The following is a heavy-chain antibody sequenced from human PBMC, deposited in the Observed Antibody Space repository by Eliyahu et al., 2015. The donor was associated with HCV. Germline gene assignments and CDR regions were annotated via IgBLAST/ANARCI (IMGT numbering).Heavy chain of an antibody. CDR3: ARASLRYFDWFPKTFDY. J-gene: IGHJ4*02. CDR1: GFTFSSYA. CDR2: IXGSGGST. V-gene: IGHV3-23*04. Sequence: EVQLVESGGGLVQPGGSLRLXCXASGFTFSSYAMSWVXQXPGKGLEWGPAIXGSGGSTYYADSVKGRFTISRDNSKNTLYLQMNSLRAEDTAVYYCARASLRYFDWFPKTFDYWGQGTLVTVSS. D-gene: IGHD3-9*01.